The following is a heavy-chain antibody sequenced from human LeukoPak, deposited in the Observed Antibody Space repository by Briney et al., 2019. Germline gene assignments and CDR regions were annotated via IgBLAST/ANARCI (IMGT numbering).Heavy chain of an antibody. V-gene: IGHV4-59*02. CDR2: IYYTGST. Sequence: SETLSLTCSVSGGSVNSYYWSWIRQPPGKGLEWIGHIYYTGSTNYNPSLKSRVTISVDTSKNQFSLKLSSVTAADTAVYYCARVGDYYYGMDVWGQGTTVTVSS. CDR1: GGSVNSYY. J-gene: IGHJ6*02. CDR3: ARVGDYYYGMDV.